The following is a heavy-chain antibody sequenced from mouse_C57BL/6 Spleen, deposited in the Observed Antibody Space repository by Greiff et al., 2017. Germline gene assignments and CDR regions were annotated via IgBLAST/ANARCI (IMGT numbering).Heavy chain of an antibody. CDR2: IHPNSGST. V-gene: IGHV1-64*01. J-gene: IGHJ2*01. Sequence: VQLQQSGAELVKPGASVKLSCKASGYTFTSYWMHWVKQRPGQGLEWIGMIHPNSGSTNYNEKFKSKATLTVDKSSSTAYMQLSSLTSEDSAVYYCARDYYYGSSYGGFDYWGQGTTLTVSS. CDR3: ARDYYYGSSYGGFDY. D-gene: IGHD1-1*01. CDR1: GYTFTSYW.